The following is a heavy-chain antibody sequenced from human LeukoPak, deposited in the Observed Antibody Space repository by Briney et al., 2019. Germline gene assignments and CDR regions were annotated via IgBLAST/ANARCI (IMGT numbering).Heavy chain of an antibody. D-gene: IGHD4-23*01. V-gene: IGHV3-11*01. J-gene: IGHJ4*02. Sequence: GGSLRLSCAASGFTFSDYYMSWIRQAPGKGLEWVSYISSSGSTIYYADSVKGRFTISRDNAKNSLYLQMNSLRAEDTAVYFCVKDTSVEGFDAWGQGTLVTVSS. CDR3: VKDTSVEGFDA. CDR1: GFTFSDYY. CDR2: ISSSGSTI.